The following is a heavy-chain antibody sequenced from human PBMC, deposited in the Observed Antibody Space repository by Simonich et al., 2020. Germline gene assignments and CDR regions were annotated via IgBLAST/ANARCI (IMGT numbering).Heavy chain of an antibody. J-gene: IGHJ4*02. CDR3: ARFRGRYFDWLFDY. CDR2: ISYDGSNK. V-gene: IGHV3-30*07. CDR1: GFTFSSYA. Sequence: GGGVVQPGRSLRLSCAASGFTFSSYAMHWVRQAPGKGLEWVAVISYDGSNKYYADSVKGRFTISRDDAKNSLYLQMNSLRAEDTAVYYCARFRGRYFDWLFDYWGQGTLVTVSS. D-gene: IGHD3-9*01.